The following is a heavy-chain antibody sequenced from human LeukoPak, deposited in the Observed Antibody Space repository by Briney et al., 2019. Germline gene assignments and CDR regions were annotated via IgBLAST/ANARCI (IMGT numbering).Heavy chain of an antibody. D-gene: IGHD3-10*01. CDR1: GGSFSGYY. CDR3: ARRALITKGFDY. Sequence: SETLSLTCAVYGGSFSGYYCNWIRQPPGKGLEWIGEINHSGSTNYNPSLKSRVTISVDTSKNQFSLKLSSVTAADTAVYYCARRALITKGFDYWGQGTLVTVSS. CDR2: INHSGST. J-gene: IGHJ4*02. V-gene: IGHV4-34*01.